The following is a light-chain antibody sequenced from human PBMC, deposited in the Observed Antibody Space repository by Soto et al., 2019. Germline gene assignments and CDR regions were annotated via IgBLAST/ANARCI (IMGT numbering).Light chain of an antibody. CDR2: DGS. V-gene: IGKV3-11*01. CDR3: QQPTRWPIT. CDR1: QNLHSF. J-gene: IGKJ5*01. Sequence: SPVTVSVKKGERVTLSCRASQNLHSFLNWYQQRPGQAPRPLIYDGSKRAAGAPDRISGDGSGTDYTLTISILQPEDFAVYCCQQPTRWPITFGQGTRLEIK.